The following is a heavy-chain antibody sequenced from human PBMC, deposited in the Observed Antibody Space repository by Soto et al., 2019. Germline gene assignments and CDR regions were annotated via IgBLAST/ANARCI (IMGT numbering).Heavy chain of an antibody. D-gene: IGHD3-10*01. CDR3: AVVGVRGFISRGRHHYVRDV. V-gene: IGHV5-51*01. J-gene: IGHJ6*02. CDR1: GYRISTYC. CDR2: INPADADT. Sequence: GEALKISCKASGYRISTYCIGWVRQMPGKGLEWMGIINPADADTKYSPSFQGQVTISADKSIRTAYLQWSSLKASDTAIYYCAVVGVRGFISRGRHHYVRDVWGRGTTV.